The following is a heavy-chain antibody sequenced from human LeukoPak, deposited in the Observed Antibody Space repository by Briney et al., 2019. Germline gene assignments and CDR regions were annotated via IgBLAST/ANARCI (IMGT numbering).Heavy chain of an antibody. V-gene: IGHV3-23*01. D-gene: IGHD3-22*01. CDR1: GFTFSSYA. CDR2: ISGSGGST. Sequence: GGSLRLSCAAYGFTFSSYAMSWVRQAPGKGLEWVSAISGSGGSTYYADSVKGRFTISRDNAKNSLYLQMNSLRAEDTAVYYCARDRTGKYYYDSSGYERFDYWDQGTLVTVSS. CDR3: ARDRTGKYYYDSSGYERFDY. J-gene: IGHJ4*02.